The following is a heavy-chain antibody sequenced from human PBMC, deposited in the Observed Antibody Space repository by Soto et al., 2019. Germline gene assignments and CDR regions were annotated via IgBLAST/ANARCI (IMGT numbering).Heavy chain of an antibody. V-gene: IGHV5-51*01. CDR1: GYSLTSYW. D-gene: IGHD2-2*01. Sequence: PGESLKISCKGSGYSLTSYWIGWVRQMPGKGLEWMGIICPGDSDTRYSPSFQGQVTISADKSISTAYLQWSSLKASDTAMYYCATHYCSSTSCYPVYYYYYGMDVWGQGTTVTVSS. CDR3: ATHYCSSTSCYPVYYYYYGMDV. CDR2: ICPGDSDT. J-gene: IGHJ6*02.